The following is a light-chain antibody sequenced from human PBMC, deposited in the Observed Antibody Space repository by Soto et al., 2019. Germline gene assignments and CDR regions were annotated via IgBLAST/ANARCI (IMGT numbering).Light chain of an antibody. CDR2: DAS. Sequence: DIQITQSPSTLSASVGGRVTITCRASQSISSWLAWYQQKPGKAPKLLIYDASSLESGVPSRFRGSGSGTEFTLTISRLQPDDFETYYCQQYNSYSWTFGQGTKVDIK. V-gene: IGKV1-5*01. CDR1: QSISSW. CDR3: QQYNSYSWT. J-gene: IGKJ1*01.